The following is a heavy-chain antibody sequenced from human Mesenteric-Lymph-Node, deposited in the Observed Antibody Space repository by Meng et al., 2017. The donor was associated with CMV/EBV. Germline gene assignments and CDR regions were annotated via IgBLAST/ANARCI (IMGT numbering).Heavy chain of an antibody. CDR3: ARSGASNGGAFDI. CDR1: GFTFRKYA. CDR2: ISGDTT. Sequence: GGSLRLSCTASGFTFRKYAMSWVRQAPGKGLEWLSAISGDTTYYADSVKGRFTISRDNSKNTLYLQMNSLRADDTAVYYCARSGASNGGAFDIWGQGTMVTVSS. J-gene: IGHJ3*02. V-gene: IGHV3-23*01. D-gene: IGHD2-8*01.